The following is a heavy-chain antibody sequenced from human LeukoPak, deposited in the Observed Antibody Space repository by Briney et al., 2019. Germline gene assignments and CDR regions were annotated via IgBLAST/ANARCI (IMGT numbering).Heavy chain of an antibody. CDR1: GFTFSDYY. D-gene: IGHD2-2*02. CDR3: ARAFRYCSSTSCYTEFDY. Sequence: GGSLRLSCAASGFTFSDYYMSWIRQAPGKGLEWVSYISSSGSTIYYADSVKGRFTISRDNAKNSLYLQMNSLRAEDTALYHCARAFRYCSSTSCYTEFDYWGQGTLVTVSS. CDR2: ISSSGSTI. J-gene: IGHJ4*02. V-gene: IGHV3-11*01.